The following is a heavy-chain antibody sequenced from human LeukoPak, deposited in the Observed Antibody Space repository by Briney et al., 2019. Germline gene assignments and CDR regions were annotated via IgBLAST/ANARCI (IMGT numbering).Heavy chain of an antibody. Sequence: GRSLRLSCAASGFTFCSYGVHWVRQAPGKGLGWGAVISYDGSNKYYADSVKGRFTISRENTKNTLCLQMISISAEDTALYYYAKNLREVILGVYKCVRFYYYATDVWGQGTTVTVSS. V-gene: IGHV3-30*18. D-gene: IGHD3-3*01. CDR1: GFTFCSYG. CDR2: ISYDGSNK. J-gene: IGHJ6*02. CDR3: AKNLREVILGVYKCVRFYYYATDV.